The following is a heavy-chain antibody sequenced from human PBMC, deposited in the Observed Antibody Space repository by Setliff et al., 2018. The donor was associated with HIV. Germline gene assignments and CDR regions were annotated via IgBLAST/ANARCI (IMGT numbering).Heavy chain of an antibody. J-gene: IGHJ4*02. Sequence: SVKVSCKASGGTFSTHVISWVRQAPGQGPEWIGGIIPMFSTVNYAKKYQGRVTITTDESTTTAYMELTSLRSEDTAVYYCATDDHCSGGSCFLTMDYWGLGTLVTVSS. V-gene: IGHV1-69*05. CDR2: IIPMFSTV. CDR3: ATDDHCSGGSCFLTMDY. D-gene: IGHD2-15*01. CDR1: GGTFSTHV.